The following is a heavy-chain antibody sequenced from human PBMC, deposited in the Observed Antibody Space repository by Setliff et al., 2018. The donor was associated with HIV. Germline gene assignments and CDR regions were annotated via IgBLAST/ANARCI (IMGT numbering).Heavy chain of an antibody. CDR3: ARDRSIIMTFGGGNDAFDI. Sequence: SVKVSCKASGYTFSSYGISWVRQAPGQGLEWVGWISAYNGDTKYAQKFQGRVTMTTDTSTTTAYMELRSLRSDDTAVYYCARDRSIIMTFGGGNDAFDIWGQGTMVTVSS. CDR1: GYTFSSYG. J-gene: IGHJ3*02. CDR2: ISAYNGDT. D-gene: IGHD3-16*01. V-gene: IGHV1-18*01.